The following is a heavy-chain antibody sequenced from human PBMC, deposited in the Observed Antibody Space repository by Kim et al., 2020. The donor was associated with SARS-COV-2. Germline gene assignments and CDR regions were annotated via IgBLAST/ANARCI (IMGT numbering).Heavy chain of an antibody. CDR1: GGSISSGDYY. CDR3: ARGFGGYNWDY. Sequence: SETLSLTCTVSGGSISSGDYYWSWIRQPPGKGLEWIGYIYYSGSTYYNPSLKSRVTISVDTSKNQFSLKLSSVTAADTAVDYCARGFGGYNWDYWGQGTLVTVSS. J-gene: IGHJ4*02. CDR2: IYYSGST. D-gene: IGHD3-10*01. V-gene: IGHV4-30-4*01.